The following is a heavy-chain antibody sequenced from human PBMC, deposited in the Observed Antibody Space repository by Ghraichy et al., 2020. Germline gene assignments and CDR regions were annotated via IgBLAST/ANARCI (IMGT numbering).Heavy chain of an antibody. CDR2: IYYSGST. Sequence: SETLSLTCTVSGGSISSYYWSWIRQSPGKGLEWIGYIYYSGSTNYNPSLKSRVTISVDTSKNQFSLKLSSVTAADTAVYYCARERPRYFDLWGRGTLVTVSS. V-gene: IGHV4-59*01. CDR3: ARERPRYFDL. CDR1: GGSISSYY. J-gene: IGHJ2*01.